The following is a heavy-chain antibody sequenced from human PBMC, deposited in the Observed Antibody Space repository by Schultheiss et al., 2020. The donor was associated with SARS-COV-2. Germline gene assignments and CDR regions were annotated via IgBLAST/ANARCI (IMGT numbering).Heavy chain of an antibody. Sequence: GGSLRLSCAASGFTFRNYAMSWVRQAPGRGLEWVSAISGSGETTYYADSMKGRFTISRDNSNNILYLEMHSLSADDAAVYYCARDPSDYGGRLDYFDYWGQGTLVTVSS. V-gene: IGHV3-23*01. CDR1: GFTFRNYA. CDR3: ARDPSDYGGRLDYFDY. J-gene: IGHJ4*02. CDR2: ISGSGETT. D-gene: IGHD4-23*01.